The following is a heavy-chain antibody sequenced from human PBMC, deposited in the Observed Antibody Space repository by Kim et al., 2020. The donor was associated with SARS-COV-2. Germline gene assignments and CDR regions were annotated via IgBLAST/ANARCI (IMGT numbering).Heavy chain of an antibody. CDR3: ARDRGGTGAVFDY. Sequence: YADSVKGRFTISRDHSKNTVYLQMTSLRVEDTAVYFCARDRGGTGAVFDYWGQGTLVTVSS. J-gene: IGHJ4*02. V-gene: IGHV3-53*01. D-gene: IGHD3-16*01.